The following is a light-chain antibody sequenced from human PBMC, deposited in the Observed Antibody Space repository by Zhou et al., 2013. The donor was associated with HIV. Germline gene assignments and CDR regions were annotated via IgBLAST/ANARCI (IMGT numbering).Light chain of an antibody. CDR2: AAY. J-gene: IGKJ1*01. V-gene: IGKV3-20*01. CDR1: QSVSSNY. Sequence: EIVLTQSPGTLSLSPGERATLSCRASQSVSSNYLAWYQQRPGQAPRLLMYAAYRRATGIPDRFSGSGSGTDFTLTITRLEPEDFATYYCQQYGSSLWTFGPGTKVEIK. CDR3: QQYGSSLWT.